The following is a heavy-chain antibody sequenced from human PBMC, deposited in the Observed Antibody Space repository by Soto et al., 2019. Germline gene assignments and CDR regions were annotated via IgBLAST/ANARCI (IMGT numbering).Heavy chain of an antibody. V-gene: IGHV4-34*01. CDR2: INHSGST. CDR1: GGSFSGYY. Sequence: SETLSLTCAVYGGSFSGYYWLWIRQPPGKGLEWIGEINHSGSTNYNPSLKSRVTISVDTSKNQFSLKLSSVTAADTAVYYCARERTHYDFWSGYLDAFDIWGQGTMVTVSS. CDR3: ARERTHYDFWSGYLDAFDI. D-gene: IGHD3-3*01. J-gene: IGHJ3*02.